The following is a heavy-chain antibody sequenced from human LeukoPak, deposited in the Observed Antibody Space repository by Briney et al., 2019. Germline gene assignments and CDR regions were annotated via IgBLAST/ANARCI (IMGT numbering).Heavy chain of an antibody. CDR1: GFTFTSSA. Sequence: SVKVSCKASGFTFTSSAVQRVRQARGQRLEWIGWIVVGSGNTNYAQKFQERVTITRDMSTSTAYMELSSLRSEDTAVYYCAASNWNSVDYWGQGTLVTVSS. CDR3: AASNWNSVDY. CDR2: IVVGSGNT. V-gene: IGHV1-58*01. D-gene: IGHD1-7*01. J-gene: IGHJ4*02.